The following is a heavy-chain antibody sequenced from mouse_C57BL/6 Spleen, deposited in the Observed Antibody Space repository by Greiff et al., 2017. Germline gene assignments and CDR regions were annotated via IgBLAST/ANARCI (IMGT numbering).Heavy chain of an antibody. CDR2: IHPNSGST. J-gene: IGHJ4*01. CDR1: GYTFTSYW. V-gene: IGHV1-64*01. CDR3: ARRNDYDYYAMDY. D-gene: IGHD2-4*01. Sequence: QVQLQQPGAELVKPGASVKLSCKASGYTFTSYWMHWVKQRPGQGLEWIGMIHPNSGSTNYNEKFKSKATLTVDKSSSTAYMQLSSLTSEDSAGYYCARRNDYDYYAMDYWGQGTSVTVSS.